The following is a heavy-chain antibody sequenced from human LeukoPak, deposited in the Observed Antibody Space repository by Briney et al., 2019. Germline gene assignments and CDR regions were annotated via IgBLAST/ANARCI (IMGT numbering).Heavy chain of an antibody. CDR1: GYTFTSYG. CDR2: ISAYNGNT. D-gene: IGHD3-3*01. V-gene: IGHV1-18*01. CDR3: ARAPGGYDFWSGYPYYYYYGMDV. Sequence: ASVKVSCTASGYTFTSYGIGWVRQAPGQGLEWMGWISAYNGNTNYAQRLQGRVTMTTDTSTSTAYMELRSLRSDDTAVYYCARAPGGYDFWSGYPYYYYYGMDVWGQGTTVTVSS. J-gene: IGHJ6*02.